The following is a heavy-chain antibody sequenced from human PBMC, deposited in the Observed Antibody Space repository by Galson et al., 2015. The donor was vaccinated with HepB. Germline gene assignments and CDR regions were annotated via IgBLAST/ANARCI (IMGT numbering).Heavy chain of an antibody. CDR3: ARDQEYYYDSSGLHGADY. D-gene: IGHD3-22*01. V-gene: IGHV3-33*01. J-gene: IGHJ4*02. CDR1: GFTFSSYG. Sequence: SLRLSCAASGFTFSSYGMHWVRQAPGKGLEWVAVIWYDGSNKYYADSVKGRFTISRDNSKNTLYLQMNSLRAEDTAVYYCARDQEYYYDSSGLHGADYWGQGTLVTVSS. CDR2: IWYDGSNK.